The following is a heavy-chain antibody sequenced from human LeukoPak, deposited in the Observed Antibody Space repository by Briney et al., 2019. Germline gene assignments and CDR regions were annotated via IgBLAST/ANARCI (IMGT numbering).Heavy chain of an antibody. Sequence: PGGSLRLSCAAPGFTFSSYWMPWVRHVPGKGLLWVSRINYDGSDTAYADSVKGRCTISRDNAKNTLYLQMNSLRAEHTAVYYCVRDYHREVPLDFWGQGTLVTVSS. CDR2: INYDGSDT. V-gene: IGHV3-74*01. D-gene: IGHD1-14*01. CDR3: VRDYHREVPLDF. J-gene: IGHJ4*02. CDR1: GFTFSSYW.